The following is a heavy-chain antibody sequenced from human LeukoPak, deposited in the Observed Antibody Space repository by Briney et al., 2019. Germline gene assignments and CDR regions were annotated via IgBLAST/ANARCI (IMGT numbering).Heavy chain of an antibody. D-gene: IGHD3-22*01. V-gene: IGHV3-30-3*01. CDR1: GFTFSSYA. J-gene: IGHJ4*02. Sequence: GGSLRLSCSASGFTFSSYAMHWVRQAPGKGLEWVAVISYDGSNKYYADSVKGRFTTSRDNSKNTLYLQMNSLRAEDTAVYYCARDLKYYDSSGPFDYWGQGTLVTVSS. CDR3: ARDLKYYDSSGPFDY. CDR2: ISYDGSNK.